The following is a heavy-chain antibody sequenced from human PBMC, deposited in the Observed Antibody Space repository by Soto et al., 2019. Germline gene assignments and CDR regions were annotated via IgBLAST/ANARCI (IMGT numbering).Heavy chain of an antibody. CDR2: IWDDGSNK. CDR1: GFTFSSYG. CDR3: ARDFVYCTSSTCYCTGMDV. D-gene: IGHD2-2*01. V-gene: IGHV3-33*01. J-gene: IGHJ6*02. Sequence: QVELVESGGGVVQPGRSLRLSCAASGFTFSSYGMHWVRQAPGKGLEWVAAIWDDGSNKNYADSVKGRFTISRDNSKKTLYLQMNSLRAEDTAVFYCARDFVYCTSSTCYCTGMDVLGQGTKGTVSS.